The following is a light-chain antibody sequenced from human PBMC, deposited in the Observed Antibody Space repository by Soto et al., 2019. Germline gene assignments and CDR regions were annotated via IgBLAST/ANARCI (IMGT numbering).Light chain of an antibody. V-gene: IGKV3-15*01. CDR3: QQYKDWPPIT. CDR1: QSVGNN. J-gene: IGKJ5*01. Sequence: EIVMTQSPATLSVSPGERVTLSCRASQSVGNNLAWYQQKPGQAPRLLMYYASTRATGIPARFSGSGSGTECTLTISSLQSEEFALYYCQQYKDWPPITCGQGTRLEIK. CDR2: YAS.